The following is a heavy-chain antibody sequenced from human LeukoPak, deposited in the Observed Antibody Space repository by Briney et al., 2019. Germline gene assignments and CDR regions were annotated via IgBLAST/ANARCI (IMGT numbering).Heavy chain of an antibody. CDR1: GFTFSSYS. Sequence: GGSLRLSCAASGFTFSSYSMSWVRQAPGEGLEWVSSISSSSAYIYYADSVKGRFTISRDNAKNSLYLQMDSLRAEDTAVYYCARKDGYNKLDAFDVWGQGTMVGVSS. CDR2: ISSSSAYI. V-gene: IGHV3-21*01. J-gene: IGHJ3*01. CDR3: ARKDGYNKLDAFDV. D-gene: IGHD5-24*01.